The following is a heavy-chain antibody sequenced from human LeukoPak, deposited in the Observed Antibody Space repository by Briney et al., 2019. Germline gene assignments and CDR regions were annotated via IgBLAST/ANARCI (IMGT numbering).Heavy chain of an antibody. J-gene: IGHJ6*02. D-gene: IGHD1-26*01. CDR1: GVSIGSYY. V-gene: IGHV4-59*01. Sequence: SETLSLTCTVSGVSIGSYYLSWIRQPPGKGLEWIGYIYYSGSTNYNPSLKSRVTISVDTSKNQFSLKLSSVTAADTAVYYCARGVGATYYYYYGMDVWGQGTTVTVSS. CDR2: IYYSGST. CDR3: ARGVGATYYYYYGMDV.